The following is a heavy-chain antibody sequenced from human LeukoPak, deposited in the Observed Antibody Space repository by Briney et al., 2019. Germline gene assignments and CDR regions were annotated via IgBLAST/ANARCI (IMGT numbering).Heavy chain of an antibody. V-gene: IGHV1-2*02. CDR2: INPNSGGT. J-gene: IGHJ6*02. Sequence: ASVKVSCKASGYTFTGYYMHWVRQAPGQGLEWMGWINPNSGGTNYAQKFQGRVTITADKSTSTAYMELSSLRSEDTAVYYCAKSSRPYYYYYYGMDVWGQGTTVTVSS. D-gene: IGHD2-2*01. CDR1: GYTFTGYY. CDR3: AKSSRPYYYYYYGMDV.